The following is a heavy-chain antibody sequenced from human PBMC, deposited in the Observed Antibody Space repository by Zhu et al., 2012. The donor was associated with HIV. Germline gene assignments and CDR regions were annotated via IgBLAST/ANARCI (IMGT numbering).Heavy chain of an antibody. D-gene: IGHD3-22*01. CDR1: GGSFSGYY. Sequence: QVQLQQWGAGLLKPSETLSLTCAVYGGSFSGYYWSWIRQPPGKGLEWIGEINHRGSTNYNPSLKSRVTISVDTSKNQFSLNLSSVTAADTAVYYCARVWGYYYDSSGSGGHPFDYWGQGTLVTVSS. V-gene: IGHV4-34*01. CDR3: ARVWGYYYDSSGSGGHPFDY. CDR2: INHRGST. J-gene: IGHJ4*02.